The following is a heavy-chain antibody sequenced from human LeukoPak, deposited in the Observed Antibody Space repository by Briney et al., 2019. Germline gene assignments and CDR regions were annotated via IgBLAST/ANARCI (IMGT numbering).Heavy chain of an antibody. D-gene: IGHD1-7*01. J-gene: IGHJ4*02. V-gene: IGHV3-30*02. CDR3: AVPRTLGTIRTLPFDY. CDR2: IWHDGNNK. CDR1: GFTFSNYG. Sequence: PGGSLRLSCAASGFTFSNYGMHWVRQAPGKGLEWVAVIWHDGNNKYYADSVKGRFTISRDNSKNTLYLQMNSLRAEDTAVYYCAVPRTLGTIRTLPFDYWGQGTLVTVSS.